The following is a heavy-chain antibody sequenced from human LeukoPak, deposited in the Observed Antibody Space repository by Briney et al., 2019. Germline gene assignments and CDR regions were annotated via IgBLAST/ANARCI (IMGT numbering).Heavy chain of an antibody. D-gene: IGHD2-2*01. J-gene: IGHJ6*04. CDR3: ARAIYCSSTSCYYFPYYYGMDV. Sequence: WASVKVSCKASGYTFTNYAMHWVRQAPGQRLEWMGWINADNGNTKYSQKFQGRVTITRDTSASTAYMELSSLRSEDTAVYYCARAIYCSSTSCYYFPYYYGMDVWGKGTTVTVSS. CDR2: INADNGNT. CDR1: GYTFTNYA. V-gene: IGHV1-3*01.